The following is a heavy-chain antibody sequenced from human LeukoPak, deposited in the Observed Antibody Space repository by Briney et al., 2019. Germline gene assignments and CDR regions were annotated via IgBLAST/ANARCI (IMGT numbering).Heavy chain of an antibody. Sequence: GASVKVSCKASGYTFTGYYMHWVRQAPGQGLERMGWINPNSGGTNYAQKFQGRVTMTRDTSISTAYMELSRLRSDDTAVYYCARGMTTVTKNWFDPWGQGTLVTVSS. CDR1: GYTFTGYY. D-gene: IGHD4-17*01. V-gene: IGHV1-2*02. J-gene: IGHJ5*02. CDR3: ARGMTTVTKNWFDP. CDR2: INPNSGGT.